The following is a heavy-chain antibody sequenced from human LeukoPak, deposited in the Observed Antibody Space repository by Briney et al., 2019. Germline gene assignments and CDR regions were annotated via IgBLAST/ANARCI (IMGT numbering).Heavy chain of an antibody. J-gene: IGHJ4*02. CDR2: ISGSGGST. Sequence: GGSLRLSCAASGFTFSSYAMSWVRQAPGKGLEWVSAISGSGGSTYYADSVKGRFTISRDNSKNTLYLQMNSLRAEDTAVYYCAKVGMTTVTIRMYYFDYWGQGTLVTVSS. CDR3: AKVGMTTVTIRMYYFDY. CDR1: GFTFSSYA. V-gene: IGHV3-23*01. D-gene: IGHD4-17*01.